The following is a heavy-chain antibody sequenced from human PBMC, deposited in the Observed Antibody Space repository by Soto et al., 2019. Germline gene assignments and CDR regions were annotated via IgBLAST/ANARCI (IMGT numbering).Heavy chain of an antibody. CDR3: AISYCSSTSCYTRGVDP. V-gene: IGHV3-48*03. D-gene: IGHD2-2*01. CDR1: VFTFSSYE. J-gene: IGHJ5*02. CDR2: ISSSGSTI. Sequence: GGSLGLSCAASVFTFSSYEMNWVRQAPGKGLEWVSYISSSGSTIYYADSVKGRFTISRDNAKNSLYLQMNSLRAEDTAVYYCAISYCSSTSCYTRGVDPWGQGTLVTVSS.